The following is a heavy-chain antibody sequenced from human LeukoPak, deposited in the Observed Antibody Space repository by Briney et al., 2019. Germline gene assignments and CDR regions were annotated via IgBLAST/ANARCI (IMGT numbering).Heavy chain of an antibody. Sequence: GGSLRLSCAASGFTFSSYSMNWVRQAPGKELEWVSSISSSSTHLYHADSVKGRFAISRDNAKNSLYLQMNSLRAEDTAVYYCARDLIVEGTAILGYWGQGTLVTVSS. CDR3: ARDLIVEGTAILGY. J-gene: IGHJ4*02. D-gene: IGHD1-26*01. CDR1: GFTFSSYS. V-gene: IGHV3-21*01. CDR2: ISSSSTHL.